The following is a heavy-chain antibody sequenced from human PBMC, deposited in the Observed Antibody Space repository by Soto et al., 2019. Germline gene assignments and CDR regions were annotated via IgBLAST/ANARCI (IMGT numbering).Heavy chain of an antibody. J-gene: IGHJ6*02. CDR1: GFTFSRDN. Sequence: GGSLRLSCAASGFTFSRDNMNWVRQAPGKGLEWVSYISSSSRNIYYADSVKGRFTISRDNAKNSLHLQMNSPRDEDTAVYYCAREGYYSNLPYYYYYGMDVWGQGTTVTVSS. D-gene: IGHD4-4*01. CDR2: ISSSSRNI. V-gene: IGHV3-48*02. CDR3: AREGYYSNLPYYYYYGMDV.